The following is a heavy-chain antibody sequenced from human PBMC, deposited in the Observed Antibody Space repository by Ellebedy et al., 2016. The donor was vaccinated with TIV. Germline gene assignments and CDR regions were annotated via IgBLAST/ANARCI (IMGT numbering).Heavy chain of an antibody. V-gene: IGHV3-53*01. Sequence: GGSLRLSXAASGFTVSSNYMSWVRQAPGKGLEWVSVIYSGGSTYYADSVKGRFTISGDNSKNTLYLQMNSLRAEDTAVYYCARVLRELSDAFDIWGQGTMVTVSS. CDR1: GFTVSSNY. J-gene: IGHJ3*02. CDR3: ARVLRELSDAFDI. CDR2: IYSGGST. D-gene: IGHD1-7*01.